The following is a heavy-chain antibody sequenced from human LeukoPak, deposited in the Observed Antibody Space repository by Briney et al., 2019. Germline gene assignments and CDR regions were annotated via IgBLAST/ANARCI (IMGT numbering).Heavy chain of an antibody. V-gene: IGHV4-34*01. CDR1: GGSLSGYY. Sequence: SDTLSLTCPVYGGSLSGYYWSWIRQPPGKGLEGMGEINHSGSTNYNPSLKSRVTISVDTSKNQFSLKLSSVTAADTAVYYCARDSPYYYDSSGSGKNYFDYWGQGTLVTVSS. CDR2: INHSGST. J-gene: IGHJ4*02. D-gene: IGHD3-22*01. CDR3: ARDSPYYYDSSGSGKNYFDY.